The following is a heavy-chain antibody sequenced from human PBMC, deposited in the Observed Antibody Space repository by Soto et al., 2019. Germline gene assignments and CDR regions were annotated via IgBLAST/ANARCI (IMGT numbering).Heavy chain of an antibody. J-gene: IGHJ6*02. V-gene: IGHV3-23*01. Sequence: GGSNRDSYTSSEFNFSNFSMSLVRQTTGKGLEWVSTITGSGGETYFADSVKGRFTISRDNSKNTLFLQMRSLRAEDTAIYFCVKMAGPHFYFAMDVWVQGTAVTVSS. CDR2: ITGSGGET. CDR1: EFNFSNFS. CDR3: VKMAGPHFYFAMDV.